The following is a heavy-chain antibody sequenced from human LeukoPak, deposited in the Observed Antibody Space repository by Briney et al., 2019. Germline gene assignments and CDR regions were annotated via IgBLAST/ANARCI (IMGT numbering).Heavy chain of an antibody. Sequence: GGSLRLSCAASGFTFSNYAMDWVRQAPGKGLEWVSAISGTSGRTYYADSVKGRFTISRDNSKNTLYLQMNGLRAEDTAVYYCASDPLGTRPGFDYWGQGTLVTVSS. CDR2: ISGTSGRT. J-gene: IGHJ4*02. CDR3: ASDPLGTRPGFDY. V-gene: IGHV3-23*01. CDR1: GFTFSNYA. D-gene: IGHD1-1*01.